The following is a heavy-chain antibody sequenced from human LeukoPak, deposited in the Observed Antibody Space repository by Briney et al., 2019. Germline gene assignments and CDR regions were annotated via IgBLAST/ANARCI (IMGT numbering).Heavy chain of an antibody. D-gene: IGHD4-11*01. Sequence: ASVKVSCKASGGTFSSYAISWVRQAPGQGLEWMGRIIPIFGTANYAQKFQGRVTITTDESTSTAYMELSSLRSEDTAVYYCAREVTRRFRNYYMDVWGKGTTVTVSS. V-gene: IGHV1-69*05. CDR3: AREVTRRFRNYYMDV. CDR1: GGTFSSYA. J-gene: IGHJ6*03. CDR2: IIPIFGTA.